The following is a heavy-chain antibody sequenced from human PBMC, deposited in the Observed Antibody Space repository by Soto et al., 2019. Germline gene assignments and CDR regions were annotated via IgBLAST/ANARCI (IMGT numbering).Heavy chain of an antibody. CDR3: ARDVGYCTTGVCQPSGMDV. CDR1: GYTFASYG. J-gene: IGHJ6*02. D-gene: IGHD2-8*01. Sequence: ASVKVSCKTAGYTFASYGISWVRQAPGQGLEWMGWISAYNGNTNYAQKLQGRVTMTTDTSTSTAYMELRSLRSDDTAVYYCARDVGYCTTGVCQPSGMDVWG. CDR2: ISAYNGNT. V-gene: IGHV1-18*01.